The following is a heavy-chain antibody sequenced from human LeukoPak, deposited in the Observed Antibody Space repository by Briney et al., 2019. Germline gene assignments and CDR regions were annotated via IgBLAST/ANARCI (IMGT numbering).Heavy chain of an antibody. Sequence: SETLSLTCAVSGGSISSGGYSWSWIRQPPGKGLEWIGYIYHSGSTYYNPSLKSRVTISVDRSKNQFSLKLSSVTAADTAVYYCARATYYFDYWGQGTLVNVSS. CDR1: GGSISSGGYS. CDR2: IYHSGST. D-gene: IGHD3-16*01. V-gene: IGHV4-30-2*01. J-gene: IGHJ4*02. CDR3: ARATYYFDY.